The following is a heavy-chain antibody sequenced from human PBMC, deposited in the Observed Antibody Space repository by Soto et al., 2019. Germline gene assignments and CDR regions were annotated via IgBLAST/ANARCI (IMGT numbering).Heavy chain of an antibody. V-gene: IGHV1-69*01. Sequence: QVQLVQSGAEVKKPGSSVKVSCKASGGTFSSYAISWVRQAPGQGLEWMGGIIPIFGTANYAQKFQCRVTITADESTSTASMELSSLRPEDTAVYYCASGGYSYRILHCFDSWGQGTLVTVSS. CDR2: IIPIFGTA. CDR3: ASGGYSYRILHCFDS. J-gene: IGHJ4*02. CDR1: GGTFSSYA. D-gene: IGHD5-18*01.